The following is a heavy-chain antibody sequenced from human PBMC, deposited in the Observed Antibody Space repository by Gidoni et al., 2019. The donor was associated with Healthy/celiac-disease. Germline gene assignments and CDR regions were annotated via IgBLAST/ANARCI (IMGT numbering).Heavy chain of an antibody. V-gene: IGHV3-30*18. CDR1: GFTFSSYG. CDR3: AKDRGTQGPRSAWYFDL. Sequence: QVQLVESGGGVVQPGRSLRLSCAASGFTFSSYGMPWVRQAPGKGLEWVAVISYDGSNKYYADSVKGRFTISRDNSKNTLYLQMNSLRAEDTAVYYCAKDRGTQGPRSAWYFDLWGRGTLVTVSS. J-gene: IGHJ2*01. CDR2: ISYDGSNK.